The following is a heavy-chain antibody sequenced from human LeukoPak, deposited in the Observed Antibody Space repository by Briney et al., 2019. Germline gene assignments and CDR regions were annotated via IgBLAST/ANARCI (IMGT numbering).Heavy chain of an antibody. CDR3: ARDSRDYYGMDV. CDR2: IKQDGSEK. Sequence: PGGSLRLSCAASGFTFSSYGMHWVRQAPGKGLEWVANIKQDGSEKYYVDSVKGRFTISRDNAKNSLYLQMNSLRAEDTAVYYCARDSRDYYGMDVWGQGTTVTASS. J-gene: IGHJ6*02. V-gene: IGHV3-7*01. CDR1: GFTFSSYG.